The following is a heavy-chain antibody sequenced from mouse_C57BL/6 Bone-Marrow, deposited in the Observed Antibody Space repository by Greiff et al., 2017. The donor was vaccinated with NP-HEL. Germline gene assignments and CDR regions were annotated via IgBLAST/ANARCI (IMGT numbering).Heavy chain of an antibody. J-gene: IGHJ1*03. CDR3: ANYDYDEYWYFDV. CDR1: GFTFSSYT. V-gene: IGHV5-9*01. D-gene: IGHD2-4*01. CDR2: ISGGGGNT. Sequence: EVQGVESGGGLVKPGGSLKLSCAASGFTFSSYTMSWVRQTPEKRLEWVATISGGGGNTYYPDSVKGRFTISRDNAKNTLYLQMSSLRSEDTALYYCANYDYDEYWYFDVWGTGTTVTVSS.